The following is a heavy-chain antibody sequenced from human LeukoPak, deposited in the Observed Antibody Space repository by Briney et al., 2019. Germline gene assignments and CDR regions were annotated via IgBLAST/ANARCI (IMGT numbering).Heavy chain of an antibody. Sequence: PSETLSLTCAVYGGSFSGYYWSWIRQPPGKGLEWIGEINHSGSTNYNPSLKSRVTTSVDTSKNQFSLKLRSVTAADTAVYYCARTRWLQSLFDYWGQGTLVTVSS. CDR1: GGSFSGYY. D-gene: IGHD5-24*01. CDR2: INHSGST. J-gene: IGHJ4*02. V-gene: IGHV4-34*01. CDR3: ARTRWLQSLFDY.